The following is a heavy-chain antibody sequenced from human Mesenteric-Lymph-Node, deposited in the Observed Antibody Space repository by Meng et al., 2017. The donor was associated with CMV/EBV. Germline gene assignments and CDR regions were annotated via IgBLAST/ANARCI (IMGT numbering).Heavy chain of an antibody. V-gene: IGHV4-38-2*01. D-gene: IGHD6-13*01. Sequence: SETLSLTCSVSGYSVRSGYNWDWIRQSPGKGLEWIGSIYHSGNTIYNPSLKSRVTMSVDTSKNQFSLKLSSVTAADTAVYYCASFHSSSWNYDYWGQGTLVTVSS. CDR3: ASFHSSSWNYDY. J-gene: IGHJ4*02. CDR1: GYSVRSGYN. CDR2: IYHSGNT.